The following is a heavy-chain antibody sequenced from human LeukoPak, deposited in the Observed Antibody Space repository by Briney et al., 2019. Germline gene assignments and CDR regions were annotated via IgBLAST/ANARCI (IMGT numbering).Heavy chain of an antibody. CDR2: FDPGEDKL. CDR1: GYSLSELS. D-gene: IGHD3-10*01. Sequence: ASVTVSCKVSGYSLSELSVHWVRQAPGKGLEYMGGFDPGEDKLIYAQKLQGRVTMNEDKSTDTAYMELISLRYEDTAVYYCATGDEWQLLDYWGQGTLVTVSS. V-gene: IGHV1-24*01. CDR3: ATGDEWQLLDY. J-gene: IGHJ4*02.